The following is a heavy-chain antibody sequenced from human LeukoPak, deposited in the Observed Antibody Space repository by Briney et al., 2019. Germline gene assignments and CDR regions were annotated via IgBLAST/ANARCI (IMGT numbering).Heavy chain of an antibody. J-gene: IGHJ4*02. D-gene: IGHD6-19*01. V-gene: IGHV3-33*01. CDR1: GFTFSSYG. Sequence: PGRSLRLSCAASGFTFSSYGMHWVRQAPGKGLERVAVIWYDGSNKYYADSVKGRFTISRDNSKNTLYLQMNSLRAEDTAVYYCARGVVQWLAYFDYWGQGTLVTVSS. CDR3: ARGVVQWLAYFDY. CDR2: IWYDGSNK.